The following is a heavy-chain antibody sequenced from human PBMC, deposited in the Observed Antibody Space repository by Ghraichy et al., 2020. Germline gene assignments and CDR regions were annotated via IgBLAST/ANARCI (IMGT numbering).Heavy chain of an antibody. J-gene: IGHJ6*02. Sequence: ESLNISCTVSGDSLSSDYWSWIRQPPGKGLECISYTYYTGSTHYNPSLKSRITISVDRSKNQISLRLRSVTAADTGVYYCARGVSVKYYGMDVWGQGTTVAVSS. CDR1: GDSLSSDY. V-gene: IGHV4-59*01. D-gene: IGHD3-16*01. CDR3: ARGVSVKYYGMDV. CDR2: TYYTGST.